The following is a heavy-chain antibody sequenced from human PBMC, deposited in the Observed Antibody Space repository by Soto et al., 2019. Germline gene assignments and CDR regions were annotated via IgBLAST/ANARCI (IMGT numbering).Heavy chain of an antibody. V-gene: IGHV3-33*01. CDR3: ARDGGAGATVTGNYYYYYGMDV. J-gene: IGHJ6*02. D-gene: IGHD4-4*01. CDR2: IWYDGSNK. Sequence: QVQLVESGGGVVQPGRSLRLSCAASGFTFSSYGMHWVRQAPGKGLEWVAVIWYDGSNKYYADSVKGRFTISRDNSKNTLYLQMNSLRAEDTAGYYCARDGGAGATVTGNYYYYYGMDVWGQGTTVTVSS. CDR1: GFTFSSYG.